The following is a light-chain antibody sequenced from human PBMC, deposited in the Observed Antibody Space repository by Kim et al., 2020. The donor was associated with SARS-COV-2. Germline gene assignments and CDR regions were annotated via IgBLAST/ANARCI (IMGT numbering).Light chain of an antibody. J-gene: IGKJ2*01. CDR2: AAS. Sequence: EIVLTQSPGTLSLSPGERATLSCRASQSVSSSYLAWYQQKPGQAPRLLIYAASSRATGIPDRFSGSGSGTDFTLTISRLEPEDFAVYYCQQYGRLHTFGQGTKLEI. CDR1: QSVSSSY. V-gene: IGKV3-20*01. CDR3: QQYGRLHT.